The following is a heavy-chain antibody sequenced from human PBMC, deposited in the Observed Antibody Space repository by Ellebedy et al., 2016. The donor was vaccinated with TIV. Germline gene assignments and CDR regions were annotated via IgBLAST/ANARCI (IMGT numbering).Heavy chain of an antibody. V-gene: IGHV3-53*01. Sequence: PGGSLRLSCAASGFTFSDFGIHWVRQAPGKGLEWVSVIYSGGSTYYADSVKGRFTISRDNSKNTLYLQMNSLRAEDTAVYYCARSSANWGSGWFDPWGQGTLVTVSS. CDR1: GFTFSDFG. CDR3: ARSSANWGSGWFDP. J-gene: IGHJ5*02. CDR2: IYSGGST. D-gene: IGHD7-27*01.